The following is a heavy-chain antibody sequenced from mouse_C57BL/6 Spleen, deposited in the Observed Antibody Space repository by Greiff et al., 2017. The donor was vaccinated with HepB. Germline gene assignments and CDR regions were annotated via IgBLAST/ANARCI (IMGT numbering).Heavy chain of an antibody. CDR3: ARSIYDGYYVFDY. V-gene: IGHV14-3*01. D-gene: IGHD2-3*01. CDR1: GFNIKNTY. J-gene: IGHJ2*01. Sequence: EVMLVESVAELVRPGASVKLSCTASGFNIKNTYMHWVKQRPEQGLEWIGRIDPANGNTKYAPKFQGKATITADTSSNTAYLQLSSLTSEDTAIYYCARSIYDGYYVFDYWGQGTTLTVSS. CDR2: IDPANGNT.